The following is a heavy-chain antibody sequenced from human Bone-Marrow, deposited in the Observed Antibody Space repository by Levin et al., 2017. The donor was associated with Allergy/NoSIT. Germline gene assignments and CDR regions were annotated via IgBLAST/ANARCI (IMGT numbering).Heavy chain of an antibody. Sequence: GESLKISCAASGFTVSSHYMSWVRQAPGKGLEWVSVIYSCGSTYYADSVKGRFTISRDNSKNTLYLQMNSLRAEDTAVYYCARDSAAWGQGTLVTVSS. CDR1: GFTVSSHY. CDR3: ARDSAA. CDR2: IYSCGST. J-gene: IGHJ5*02. V-gene: IGHV3-66*03.